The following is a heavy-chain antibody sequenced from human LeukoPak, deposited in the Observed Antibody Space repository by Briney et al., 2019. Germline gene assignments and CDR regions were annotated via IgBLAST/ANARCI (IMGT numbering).Heavy chain of an antibody. CDR2: IYYSGST. CDR1: GGSIGSGGFY. Sequence: SETLSLTCTVSGGSIGSGGFYWSWIRQHPGKGLEWIGYIYYSGSTYYNPSLKSRVTISVDTSKNQFSLKLSSVTAADTAVYYCARGPLAAMAGTPHFDYWGQGTLVTVSS. J-gene: IGHJ4*02. D-gene: IGHD6-19*01. CDR3: ARGPLAAMAGTPHFDY. V-gene: IGHV4-61*08.